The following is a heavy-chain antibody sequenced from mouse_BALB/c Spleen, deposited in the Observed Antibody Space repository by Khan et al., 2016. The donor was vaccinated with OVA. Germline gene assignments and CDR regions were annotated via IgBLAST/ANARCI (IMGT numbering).Heavy chain of an antibody. Sequence: QVQLKESGPGLVQPSQSLSITCTVSGFSLTNYSVHWVRQSPGKGLEWLGVIWSAGSTDYNAAFISRLSISKDNSRSQVFFKMNSRQPKDTAIYYCARRGYDYGRGAWFAYWGQGTLVTVSA. CDR2: IWSAGST. D-gene: IGHD2-4*01. V-gene: IGHV2-2*02. CDR1: GFSLTNYS. J-gene: IGHJ3*01. CDR3: ARRGYDYGRGAWFAY.